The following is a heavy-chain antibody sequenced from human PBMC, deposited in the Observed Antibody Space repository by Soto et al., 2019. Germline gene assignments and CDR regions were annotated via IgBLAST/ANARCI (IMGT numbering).Heavy chain of an antibody. CDR1: GFTFSSYS. D-gene: IGHD6-13*01. CDR3: ATGYSDNWFDP. V-gene: IGHV3-48*01. Sequence: GGSLRLSCAASGFTFSSYSMNWVRQAPGKGLEWVSYISSSSSTIYYADSVKGRFTISRDNAKNSLYLQMNSLRAEDTAVYYCATGYSDNWFDPWGQGTLVTVSS. CDR2: ISSSSSTI. J-gene: IGHJ5*02.